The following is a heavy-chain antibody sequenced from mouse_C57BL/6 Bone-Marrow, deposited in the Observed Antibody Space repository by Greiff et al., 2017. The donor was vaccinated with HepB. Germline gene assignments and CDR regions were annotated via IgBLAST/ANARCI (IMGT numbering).Heavy chain of an antibody. Sequence: DVMLVESGGGLVKPGGSLKLSCAASGFTFSSYAMSWVRQTPEKRLEWVATISGGGSYTYYPDNVKGRFTISRDNAKNTLYLQMSQLKSEDTAMYYCARESAYYYGGSPWYFDVWGTGTTVTVSS. D-gene: IGHD1-1*01. J-gene: IGHJ1*03. V-gene: IGHV5-4*03. CDR3: ARESAYYYGGSPWYFDV. CDR1: GFTFSSYA. CDR2: ISGGGSYT.